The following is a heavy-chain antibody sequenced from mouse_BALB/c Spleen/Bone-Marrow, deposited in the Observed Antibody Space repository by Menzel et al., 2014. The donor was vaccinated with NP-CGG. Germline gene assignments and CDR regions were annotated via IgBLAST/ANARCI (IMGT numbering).Heavy chain of an antibody. CDR1: GFTFSSCA. Sequence: EVQLVESGGGLVKPGGSLKLSCAASGFTFSSCAMSWVRQTPEKRLEWVATISSGGSYTYCLDSVKGRFTISRDNAKNTLYPQMSSLRSKDTAMYYCARAGRYDGNFDYWGQGTTLTVSS. CDR3: ARAGRYDGNFDY. J-gene: IGHJ2*01. V-gene: IGHV5-9-3*01. D-gene: IGHD2-14*01. CDR2: ISSGGSYT.